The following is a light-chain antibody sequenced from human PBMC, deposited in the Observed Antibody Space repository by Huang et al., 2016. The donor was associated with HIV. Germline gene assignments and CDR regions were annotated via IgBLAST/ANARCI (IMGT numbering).Light chain of an antibody. V-gene: IGKV3-20*01. J-gene: IGKJ3*01. Sequence: EIVLTQSPGTLSLSPGERATLSCSASQSVSSSYLAWYQQKPGQAPRLLIYGASSRATGIPDRFSGSGSGTDFTLTISRLEPSDFAVYYCQQYDSSPFTFGPGTKVDIK. CDR3: QQYDSSPFT. CDR2: GAS. CDR1: QSVSSSY.